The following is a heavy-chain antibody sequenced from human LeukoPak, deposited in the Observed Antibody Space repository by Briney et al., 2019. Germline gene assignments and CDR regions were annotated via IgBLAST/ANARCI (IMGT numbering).Heavy chain of an antibody. J-gene: IGHJ5*02. Sequence: PSETLSLTCTVSGGSISSYYWSWIRQPPGKGLEWIGYIYHSGSTYYNPSLKSRVTISVDRSKNQFSLKLSSVTAADTAVYYCARGGPQDWFDPWGQGTLVTVAS. CDR3: ARGGPQDWFDP. CDR1: GGSISSYY. V-gene: IGHV4-59*12. CDR2: IYHSGST.